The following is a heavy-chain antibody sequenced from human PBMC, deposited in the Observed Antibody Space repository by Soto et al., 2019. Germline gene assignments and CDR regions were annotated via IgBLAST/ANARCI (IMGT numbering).Heavy chain of an antibody. CDR3: ARRVVAHGGWFDP. Sequence: QLQLQESGPGLVKPSETLSLTCTVSGGSISSSSYYWGWIRQPPGKGLEWIGSIYYSGSTYYNPSLKSRVTISVDTSKNQFSLKLSSVTAADTAVYYCARRVVAHGGWFDPWGQGTLVTVSS. D-gene: IGHD3-22*01. CDR1: GGSISSSSYY. V-gene: IGHV4-39*01. J-gene: IGHJ5*02. CDR2: IYYSGST.